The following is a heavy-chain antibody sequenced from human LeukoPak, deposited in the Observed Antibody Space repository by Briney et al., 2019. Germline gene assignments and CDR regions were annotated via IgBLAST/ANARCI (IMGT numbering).Heavy chain of an antibody. D-gene: IGHD3-16*02. CDR3: ARDYRDYVWGINRYLAY. CDR1: GYTFTGYY. V-gene: IGHV1-2*02. Sequence: GASVKVSCKASGYTFTGYYMHWVRQAPGQGLEWMGWINPNGGNTNYAQKFHGRVTMTRDTSISTAYMELSRLTSDDTAVYYCARDYRDYVWGINRYLAYWGQGTLVTVSS. CDR2: INPNGGNT. J-gene: IGHJ4*02.